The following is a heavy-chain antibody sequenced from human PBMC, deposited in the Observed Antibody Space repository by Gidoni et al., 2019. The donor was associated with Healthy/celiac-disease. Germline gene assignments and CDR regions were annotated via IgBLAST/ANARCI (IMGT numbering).Heavy chain of an antibody. CDR2: INAGNGNT. J-gene: IGHJ4*02. CDR3: ASPSGSYSADRFGFDY. CDR1: GYTFTSYA. V-gene: IGHV1-3*01. Sequence: QVQLVQSGAEVKKPGASVKVSCKASGYTFTSYAMHWVRQAPGQRLEWMGWINAGNGNTKYSQKFQGRVTITRDTSASTAYMELSSLRSEDTAVYYCASPSGSYSADRFGFDYWGQGTLVTVSS. D-gene: IGHD1-26*01.